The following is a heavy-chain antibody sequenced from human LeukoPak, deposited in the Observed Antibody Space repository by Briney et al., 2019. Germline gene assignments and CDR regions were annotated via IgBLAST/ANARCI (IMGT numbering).Heavy chain of an antibody. CDR2: INPNSGGT. J-gene: IGHJ6*03. Sequence: ASVKVSCKASGYTFTGYYMHWVRQAPGQGLEWMGWINPNSGGTNYAQKFQGRVTMTRDTSISTAYMELSRLRSDDTAVYYCARDRAVTTVTPYYYYYMGVWGKGTTVTISS. V-gene: IGHV1-2*02. CDR3: ARDRAVTTVTPYYYYYMGV. CDR1: GYTFTGYY. D-gene: IGHD4-17*01.